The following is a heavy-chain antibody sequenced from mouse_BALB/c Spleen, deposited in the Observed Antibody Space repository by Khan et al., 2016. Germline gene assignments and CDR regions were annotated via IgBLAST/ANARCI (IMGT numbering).Heavy chain of an antibody. Sequence: QIQLVQSGPELKKPGETVKISCKAFGYTFTNYGMNRVKQAPGKGLKWMGWINTYTGEPTYADDFNGRFAFSLETSASTAYLQINNLNREKTAEYCCERWAYAMDYGGQGTSVTVSA. CDR3: ERWAYAMDY. CDR1: GYTFTNYG. J-gene: IGHJ4*01. V-gene: IGHV9-3-1*01. CDR2: INTYTGEP.